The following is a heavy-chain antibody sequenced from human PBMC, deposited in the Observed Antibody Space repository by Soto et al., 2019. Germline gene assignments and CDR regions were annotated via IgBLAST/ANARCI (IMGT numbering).Heavy chain of an antibody. J-gene: IGHJ4*02. Sequence: QVQPQQWGAGLLKPSETLSLTCAIYGASFSPYYWGWVRQPPGKGLEWIGEVNLSGNTNYNPSFNSRVSISVDASKNQFSLRLTSLTAADTAVYYCARSPTFYNYVWGNSTYWAQGTLVTVSS. D-gene: IGHD3-16*01. CDR3: ARSPTFYNYVWGNSTY. CDR1: GASFSPYY. CDR2: VNLSGNT. V-gene: IGHV4-34*02.